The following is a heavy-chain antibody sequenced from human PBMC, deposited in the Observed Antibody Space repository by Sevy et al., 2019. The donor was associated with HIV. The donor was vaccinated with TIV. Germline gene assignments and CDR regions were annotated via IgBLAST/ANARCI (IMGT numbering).Heavy chain of an antibody. J-gene: IGHJ4*02. D-gene: IGHD4-17*01. CDR2: IDHSGRS. Sequence: SETLSLTCAVYGESFSNYYWSWIRLSPGKGLKSIGEIDHSGRSDYNPSLKSRVTMSVDTSKNQFSLKLTSVTAADTAVYYCARGPKPLRSDYGDYRGVGYYFDSWGQRTLVTVSS. CDR3: ARGPKPLRSDYGDYRGVGYYFDS. V-gene: IGHV4-34*01. CDR1: GESFSNYY.